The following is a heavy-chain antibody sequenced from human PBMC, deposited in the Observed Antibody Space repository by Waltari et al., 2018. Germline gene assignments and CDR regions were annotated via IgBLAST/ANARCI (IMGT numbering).Heavy chain of an antibody. D-gene: IGHD5-12*01. V-gene: IGHV5-51*01. CDR3: VKGLVGGYEKGWFDP. Sequence: EVQLVQSGAEVKKSGESLRISCKDSGYNFATYWIGWVRRMPGKGLEWIVASYPDDSDTRYSPSFRGQVTISADKSINTAYLHWSSLKASDTAVYYCVKGLVGGYEKGWFDPWGQGTLVTVSS. CDR2: SYPDDSDT. CDR1: GYNFATYW. J-gene: IGHJ5*02.